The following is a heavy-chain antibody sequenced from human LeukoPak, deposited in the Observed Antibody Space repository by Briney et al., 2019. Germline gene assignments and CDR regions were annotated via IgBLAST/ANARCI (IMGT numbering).Heavy chain of an antibody. V-gene: IGHV4-34*09. CDR2: IYYSGST. D-gene: IGHD3-22*01. Sequence: SETLSLTCAVYGGSFSGYYRSWIRQPPGKGLEWIGYIYYSGSTYHNPSLKSRVTISVDTSKNQFSLKLSSVTAADTAVYYCARWNTMIVLHDAFDIWGQGTMVTVSS. J-gene: IGHJ3*02. CDR3: ARWNTMIVLHDAFDI. CDR1: GGSFSGYY.